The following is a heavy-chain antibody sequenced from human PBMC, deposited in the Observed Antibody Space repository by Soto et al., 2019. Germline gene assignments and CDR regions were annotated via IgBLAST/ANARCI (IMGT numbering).Heavy chain of an antibody. CDR1: GFTFSSYA. D-gene: IGHD6-13*01. CDR3: AKAPDNIAAADYYYYGMDV. J-gene: IGHJ6*02. V-gene: IGHV3-23*01. CDR2: ISGSGGST. Sequence: GGSLRLSCAASGFTFSSYAMSWVRQAPGKGLEWVSAISGSGGSTYYADSVKGRFTISRDNSKNTLYLQMNSLRAEDTAVYYCAKAPDNIAAADYYYYGMDVWGQGTTVTVSS.